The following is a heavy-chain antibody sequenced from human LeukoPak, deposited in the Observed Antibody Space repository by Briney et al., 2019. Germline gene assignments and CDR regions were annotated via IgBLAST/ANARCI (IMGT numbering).Heavy chain of an antibody. CDR1: GGSISSGGYY. D-gene: IGHD3-3*01. V-gene: IGHV4-31*03. Sequence: SETLSLTCTVSGGSISSGGYYWSWIRQHPGKGLEWIGYIYYSGSTYYNPSLKSRVTISVDTSKNQFSLKLSSVTAADTAVYYCARTCYDFWSGYYQGNWFDPWGQGTLVTVSS. CDR2: IYYSGST. J-gene: IGHJ5*02. CDR3: ARTCYDFWSGYYQGNWFDP.